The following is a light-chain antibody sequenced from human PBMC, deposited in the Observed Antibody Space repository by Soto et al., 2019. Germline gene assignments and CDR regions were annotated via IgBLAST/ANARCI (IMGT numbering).Light chain of an antibody. V-gene: IGKV3-11*01. CDR1: QSVSSN. J-gene: IGKJ1*01. CDR3: QQRYNWPWT. Sequence: EIVMTQSPATLSVSPGERATLSCRASQSVSSNLAWYQQKPGQAPRLLIYDASNRATGIPPRFSGSGSGTDFTLTISSLEPEDCAVYFCQQRYNWPWTFGQGTKVDI. CDR2: DAS.